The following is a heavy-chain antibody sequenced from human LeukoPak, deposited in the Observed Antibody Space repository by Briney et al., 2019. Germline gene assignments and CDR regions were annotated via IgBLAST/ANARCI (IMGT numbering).Heavy chain of an antibody. D-gene: IGHD5-12*01. V-gene: IGHV4-59*01. Sequence: PSETLSLTCTVSGGSISSYYWSWIRQPPGKGLEWIGYIYYSGSTNYNPSLKSRVTISVDTSKNQFSLKLSSVTAADTAVYYCARAPGGYSGYDSIIHAHWGQGTLVTVSS. CDR1: GGSISSYY. CDR2: IYYSGST. J-gene: IGHJ4*02. CDR3: ARAPGGYSGYDSIIHAH.